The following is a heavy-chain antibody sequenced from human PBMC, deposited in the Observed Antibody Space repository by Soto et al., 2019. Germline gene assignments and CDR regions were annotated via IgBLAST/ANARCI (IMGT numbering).Heavy chain of an antibody. Sequence: QMQLVQSGAEVKERGSSVKISCKTSGGTFNTYALTWVRQAPGQGLEWIGGIIPIFGIKNVAQRFQGRVTITADESLTTAYMERTSLRSDDTAVYYCAKEAGDHWGQGTLVTVSS. CDR2: IIPIFGIK. D-gene: IGHD3-10*01. CDR3: AKEAGDH. CDR1: GGTFNTYA. V-gene: IGHV1-69*01. J-gene: IGHJ4*02.